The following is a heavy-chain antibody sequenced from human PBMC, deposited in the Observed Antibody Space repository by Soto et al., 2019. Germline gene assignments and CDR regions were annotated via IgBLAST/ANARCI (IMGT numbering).Heavy chain of an antibody. J-gene: IGHJ6*02. Sequence: SETLSLTCAVSGGSISTYYWSWIRQPPGKGLEWIGYIFYTGSTNYNPSLKSRVTISVDTSKNQFSLKLRSVTAADTADYYCARTSYYDSTGYYNLDVWGPGTTVTVSS. CDR2: IFYTGST. CDR1: GGSISTYY. V-gene: IGHV4-59*08. D-gene: IGHD3-22*01. CDR3: ARTSYYDSTGYYNLDV.